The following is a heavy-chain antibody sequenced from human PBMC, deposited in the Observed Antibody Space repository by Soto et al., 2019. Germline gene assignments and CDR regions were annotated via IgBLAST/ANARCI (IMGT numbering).Heavy chain of an antibody. CDR1: GGSVSNYT. CDR3: AGDSAYSNYAFDF. D-gene: IGHD4-4*01. CDR2: IIPILGRA. J-gene: IGHJ4*02. Sequence: QVQLVQSGAEVKKPGSSVKVSCKASGGSVSNYTLSWVRQAPGQGLQWMGRIIPILGRANYAENFQGRLTIIADKSTGTAYMELSSLRSEDTAVYFCAGDSAYSNYAFDFWGQGTLVIVSS. V-gene: IGHV1-69*08.